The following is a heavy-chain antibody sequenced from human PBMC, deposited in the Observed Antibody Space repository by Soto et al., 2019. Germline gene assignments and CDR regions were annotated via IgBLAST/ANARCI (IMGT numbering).Heavy chain of an antibody. D-gene: IGHD2-2*01. CDR2: IYYSGTT. Sequence: SETLSLTCTVSGASITNYYWSWIRQPPGKGLEWIGYIYYSGTTNYNPSLRSRVTISVDTSKNQFSLKLTSVTAADTAVYYCALYCSSTSCYGQWDYWRQGTLVTVSS. V-gene: IGHV4-59*03. CDR3: ALYCSSTSCYGQWDY. J-gene: IGHJ4*02. CDR1: GASITNYY.